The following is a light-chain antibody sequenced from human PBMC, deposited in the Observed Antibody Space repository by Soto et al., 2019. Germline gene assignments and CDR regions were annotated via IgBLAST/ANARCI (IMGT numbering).Light chain of an antibody. CDR1: SSDVGSFNY. CDR2: EVT. Sequence: QSALTQPASVSGSLGQSITISCTGTSSDVGSFNYVSWYRQSPTKAPELIIYEVTNRPSGVSNRFSGSKSGNTASLTISGVQAEDEADYFCSSYIPNSVIFRRGTKVTVL. V-gene: IGLV2-14*01. J-gene: IGLJ2*01. CDR3: SSYIPNSVI.